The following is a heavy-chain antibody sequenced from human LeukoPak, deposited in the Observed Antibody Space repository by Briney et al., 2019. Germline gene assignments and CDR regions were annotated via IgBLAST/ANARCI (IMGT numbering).Heavy chain of an antibody. V-gene: IGHV1-18*01. CDR3: ARDWGRRLSSSWWGEGVDY. J-gene: IGHJ6*04. D-gene: IGHD6-13*01. Sequence: ASVKVSCKASGYTFTSYGISWVRQAPGQGLEWMGWISAYNGNTNYAQKLQGRVTMTTDTSTSTAYMELRSLRSDDTAVYYCARDWGRRLSSSWWGEGVDYRGKGATVTVSP. CDR2: ISAYNGNT. CDR1: GYTFTSYG.